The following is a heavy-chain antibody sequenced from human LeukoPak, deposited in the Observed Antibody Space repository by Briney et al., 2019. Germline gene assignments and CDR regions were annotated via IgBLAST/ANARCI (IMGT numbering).Heavy chain of an antibody. CDR2: ISSSSSYI. J-gene: IGHJ5*02. CDR3: ARDLLDTAMVTDWFDP. V-gene: IGHV3-21*01. D-gene: IGHD5-18*01. CDR1: GFTFSSYS. Sequence: GGSLRLSCAASGFTFSSYSMNWVRQAPGKGLEWVSSISSSSSYIYYADSVKGRFTISRDNAKNSLYLQMNSLRAEDTAVYYCARDLLDTAMVTDWFDPWGQGTLVTVSS.